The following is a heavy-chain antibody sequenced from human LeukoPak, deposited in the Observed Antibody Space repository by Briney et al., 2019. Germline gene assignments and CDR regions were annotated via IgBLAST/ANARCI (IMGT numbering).Heavy chain of an antibody. J-gene: IGHJ5*02. D-gene: IGHD3-9*01. CDR3: ARGIGYFDWLFFS. V-gene: IGHV3-7*01. CDR2: IKFDGTAT. Sequence: GGSLRLSCSGFGFTFRSFWMGWVRQAPGKGLEWVANIKFDGTATNYVDSVRGRFTISRDNAKNSLYLQMTSLKAEDTAVYFCARGIGYFDWLFFSWGQGTLLTVSS. CDR1: GFTFRSFW.